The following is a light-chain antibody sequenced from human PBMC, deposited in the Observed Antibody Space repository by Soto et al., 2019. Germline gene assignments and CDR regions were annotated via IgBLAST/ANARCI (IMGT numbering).Light chain of an antibody. CDR3: QTWGTGIQI. V-gene: IGLV4-69*01. J-gene: IGLJ2*01. CDR1: SGHSSYA. CDR2: LNSDGSH. Sequence: QPVLTQSPSASASLGASVKLTCTLSSGHSSYAIAWHQQQPEKGPRYLMKLNSDGSHSKGDGIPDRVSGSSSGAERCLTISSHQPEEEADYYCQTWGTGIQIFGGGTKVTVL.